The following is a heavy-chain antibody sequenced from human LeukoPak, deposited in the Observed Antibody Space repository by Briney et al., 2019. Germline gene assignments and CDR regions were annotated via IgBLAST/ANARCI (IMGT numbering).Heavy chain of an antibody. CDR1: GGSFSGYY. D-gene: IGHD2-2*02. CDR2: INHSGST. V-gene: IGHV4-34*01. Sequence: SETLSLTCAVYGGSFSGYYWSWLRQPPGKGLEWIGEINHSGSTNYNPSLKSRVTISVDTSKNQFSLKLSSVTAADTAVYYCAREWHCSSTSCYTLWFDPWGQGTLVTVSS. J-gene: IGHJ5*02. CDR3: AREWHCSSTSCYTLWFDP.